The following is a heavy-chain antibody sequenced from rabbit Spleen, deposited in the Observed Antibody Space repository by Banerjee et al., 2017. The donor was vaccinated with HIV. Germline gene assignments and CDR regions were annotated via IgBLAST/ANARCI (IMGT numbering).Heavy chain of an antibody. CDR1: AFSFSSNYY. Sequence: QSLEESGGDLVKPGASLTLTCTASAFSFSSNYYMCWVRQAPGKGLEWIACIDAGSSGFTYFATWAKGRFTCSKTSSTTVTLQMTSLTAADTATYFCARDLVGVIGWNFYLWGPGTLVTVS. CDR2: IDAGSSGFT. D-gene: IGHD1-1*01. CDR3: ARDLVGVIGWNFYL. J-gene: IGHJ4*01. V-gene: IGHV1S40*01.